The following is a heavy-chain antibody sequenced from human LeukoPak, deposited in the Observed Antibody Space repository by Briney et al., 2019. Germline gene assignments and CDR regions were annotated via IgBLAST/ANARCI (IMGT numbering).Heavy chain of an antibody. CDR1: GGSISSSSYY. J-gene: IGHJ4*02. CDR3: ARHDLNWNYHY. D-gene: IGHD1-7*01. CDR2: IYYSGST. Sequence: PSETLSLTCTVSGGSISSSSYYWGWIRQPPGKGLEWIGSIYYSGSTYYNPSLKSRVTISVDTSKNQFSLKLSSVTAADTAVYYCARHDLNWNYHYWGQGTLVTVSS. V-gene: IGHV4-39*01.